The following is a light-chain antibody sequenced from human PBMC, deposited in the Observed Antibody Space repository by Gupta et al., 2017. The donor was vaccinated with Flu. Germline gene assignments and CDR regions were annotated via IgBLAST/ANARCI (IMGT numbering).Light chain of an antibody. V-gene: IGKV3-15*01. J-gene: IGKJ2*01. CDR1: QSVSSN. Sequence: ELVMTQSPATLSVSPGERATLSCRASQSVSSNLAWYQQKPGQAPRLLIYGASTRATGIPARFSGSGSGTEFTLNISSLQSEDFAVYYCQQYNNWPLTFGQGTKLEIK. CDR2: GAS. CDR3: QQYNNWPLT.